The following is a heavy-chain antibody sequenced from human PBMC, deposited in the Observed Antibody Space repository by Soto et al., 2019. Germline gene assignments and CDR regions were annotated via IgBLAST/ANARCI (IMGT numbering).Heavy chain of an antibody. CDR1: GGSFSAYD. Sequence: QVQLQQWGAGLLKPSETLSLTCAVYGGSFSAYDWTWIRQPPGTGLEWIGEINHSGSTNYNPSLKSRVTISVDPTQNQFSLKLTSVTAADTAVYYCASVKITGLFDYWGQGTLVTVSS. CDR2: INHSGST. D-gene: IGHD2-8*02. V-gene: IGHV4-34*01. CDR3: ASVKITGLFDY. J-gene: IGHJ4*02.